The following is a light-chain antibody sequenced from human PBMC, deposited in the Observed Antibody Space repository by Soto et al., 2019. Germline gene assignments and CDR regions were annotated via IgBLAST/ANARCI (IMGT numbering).Light chain of an antibody. V-gene: IGLV2-14*01. Sequence: QSALTQPASVSGSPGQSITISCTGTSSDVGGYNYVSWYQQHPGKAPKLMIYEVRNRPSGVSNRFSGSKSGNTASLTISGLQGEDEADYYCSSYTGSSTLNWVFGGGTKLTVL. J-gene: IGLJ3*02. CDR3: SSYTGSSTLNWV. CDR1: SSDVGGYNY. CDR2: EVR.